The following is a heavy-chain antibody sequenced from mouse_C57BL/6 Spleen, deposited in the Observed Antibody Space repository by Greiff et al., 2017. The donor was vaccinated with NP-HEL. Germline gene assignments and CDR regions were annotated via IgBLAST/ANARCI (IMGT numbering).Heavy chain of an antibody. J-gene: IGHJ3*01. Sequence: QVHVKQPGAELVMPGASVKLSCKASGYTFTSYWMHWVKQRPGQGLEWIGEIDPSDSYTNYNQKFKGKSTLTVDKSSSTAYMQLSSLTSEDSAVYYCARTIYGNYEGFAYWGQGTLVTVSA. CDR1: GYTFTSYW. V-gene: IGHV1-69*01. CDR3: ARTIYGNYEGFAY. CDR2: IDPSDSYT. D-gene: IGHD2-1*01.